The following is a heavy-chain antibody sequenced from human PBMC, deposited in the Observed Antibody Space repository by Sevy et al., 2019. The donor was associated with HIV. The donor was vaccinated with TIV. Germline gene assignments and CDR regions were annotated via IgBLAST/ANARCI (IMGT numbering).Heavy chain of an antibody. CDR2: TYYRSKWYN. CDR1: GDSVSSNSAA. D-gene: IGHD6-6*01. CDR3: ASEQYSSSSGALGYYYYYGMDV. J-gene: IGHJ6*02. V-gene: IGHV6-1*01. Sequence: SQTLSLTCAISGDSVSSNSAAWNWIRQSPSRGLEWLGRTYYRSKWYNDYAVSVKSRITINPDTSKNQFSLQLNSVTPEDTAVYYCASEQYSSSSGALGYYYYYGMDVWGQGTTVTVSS.